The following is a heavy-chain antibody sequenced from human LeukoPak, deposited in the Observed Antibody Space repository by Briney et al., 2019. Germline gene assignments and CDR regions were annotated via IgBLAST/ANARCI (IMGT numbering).Heavy chain of an antibody. CDR3: ATVTWYNWNDGGEA. CDR1: GYTLTELS. V-gene: IGHV1-24*01. CDR2: FDPEDGET. J-gene: IGHJ5*02. D-gene: IGHD1-1*01. Sequence: ASVKVSCKVSGYTLTELSMHWVRQAPGKGLEWMGGFDPEDGETIYAQKFQGRATMTEDTSTDTAYMELSSLRSEDTAVYYCATVTWYNWNDGGEAWGQGTLVTVSS.